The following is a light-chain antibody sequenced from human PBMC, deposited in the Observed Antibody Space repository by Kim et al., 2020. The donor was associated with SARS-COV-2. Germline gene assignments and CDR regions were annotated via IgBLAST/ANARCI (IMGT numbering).Light chain of an antibody. Sequence: GQRVTISCSGGSSNIGSNYVHWYQQLPGTAPKLLIYKTNQRPSGVPDRFSGFRSATSDSLAISGLRSEDEGDYYCATWDDSLSGPVFGGGTKLTVL. CDR3: ATWDDSLSGPV. J-gene: IGLJ3*02. CDR1: SSNIGSNY. CDR2: KTN. V-gene: IGLV1-47*01.